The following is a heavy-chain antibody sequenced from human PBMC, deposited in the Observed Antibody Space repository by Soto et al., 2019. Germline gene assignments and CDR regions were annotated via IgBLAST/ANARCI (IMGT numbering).Heavy chain of an antibody. Sequence: PSETLSLTCAVYGGSFSGYYWSWIRQPPGKGLEWIGEINHSGSTNYNPSLKSRVTISVDTSKNQFSLKLCSVTAADTAVYYCARGPRIAVGGNLDYWGQGTLVTVPS. J-gene: IGHJ4*02. CDR2: INHSGST. V-gene: IGHV4-34*01. CDR1: GGSFSGYY. D-gene: IGHD6-19*01. CDR3: ARGPRIAVGGNLDY.